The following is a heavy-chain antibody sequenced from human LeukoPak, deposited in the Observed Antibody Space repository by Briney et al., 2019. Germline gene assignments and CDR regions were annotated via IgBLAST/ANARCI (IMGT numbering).Heavy chain of an antibody. CDR2: ISAHNGNT. J-gene: IGHJ4*02. CDR1: GYIFTSYG. Sequence: ASVKVSCKASGYIFTSYGINWVRQAPGQGLEWMGWISAHNGNTNYAQKFQGRVTMTTDTSTSTAYMELRSLRSDDKAVYYCARWVPFCAYWCQGTLVTVSS. CDR3: ARWVPFCAY. V-gene: IGHV1-18*01. D-gene: IGHD3-3*02.